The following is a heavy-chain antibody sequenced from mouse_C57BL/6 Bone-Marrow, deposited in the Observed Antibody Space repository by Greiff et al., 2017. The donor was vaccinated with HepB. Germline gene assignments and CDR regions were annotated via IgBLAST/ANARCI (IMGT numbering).Heavy chain of an antibody. CDR2: IWSGGST. D-gene: IGHD2-2*01. Sequence: VKLMESGPGLVQPSQSLSITCTVSGFSLTSYGVHWVRQSPGKGLEWLGVIWSGGSTDYNAAFISRLSISKDNSKSQVFFKMNSLQADDTAIYYCARNGGDGYGGYAMDYWGQGTSVTVSS. V-gene: IGHV2-2*01. CDR3: ARNGGDGYGGYAMDY. J-gene: IGHJ4*01. CDR1: GFSLTSYG.